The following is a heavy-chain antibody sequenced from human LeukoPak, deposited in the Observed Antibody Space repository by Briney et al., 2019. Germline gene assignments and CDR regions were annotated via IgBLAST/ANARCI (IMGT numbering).Heavy chain of an antibody. V-gene: IGHV2-5*01. CDR3: VYSTFRDAFDI. CDR1: GFSLSTSGVG. J-gene: IGHJ3*02. Sequence: SGPTLVKPTQTLTLTCTFSGFSLSTSGVGVGWIRQPPGKALEWLAINYWHDEKRYSPSLKSRLTITRDTSKNQVVLTMTNMDPVDTATYYCVYSTFRDAFDIWGQGTMVSVSS. CDR2: NYWHDEK. D-gene: IGHD3-3*02.